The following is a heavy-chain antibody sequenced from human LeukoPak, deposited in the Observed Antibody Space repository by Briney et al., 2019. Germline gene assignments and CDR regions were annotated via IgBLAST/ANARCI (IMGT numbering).Heavy chain of an antibody. D-gene: IGHD2-21*02. V-gene: IGHV4-4*07. Sequence: SETLSLTCTVPGASISTYYWSWIRQPAGKGLEWIGRVYISGATNYSPSLRSRVTMSLDTSKNQFSLKLSSVTAADTAVYYCARVSCTDANCYSFYYMDVWGRGTTVTVSS. J-gene: IGHJ6*03. CDR1: GASISTYY. CDR3: ARVSCTDANCYSFYYMDV. CDR2: VYISGAT.